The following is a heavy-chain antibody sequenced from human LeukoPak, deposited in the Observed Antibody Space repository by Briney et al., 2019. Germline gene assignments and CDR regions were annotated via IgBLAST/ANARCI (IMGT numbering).Heavy chain of an antibody. J-gene: IGHJ4*02. D-gene: IGHD3-9*01. Sequence: PGGSLRLSCAASGFTFSTYVMTWVCQAPGKGLQWVSAICARGGGTYYADSVKGRFTISRDNSKNTLFLQMNSLRVEDTAVYYCARGSYDILTGYYPGGHWGQGTLVTVSS. CDR2: ICARGGGT. CDR3: ARGSYDILTGYYPGGH. V-gene: IGHV3-23*01. CDR1: GFTFSTYV.